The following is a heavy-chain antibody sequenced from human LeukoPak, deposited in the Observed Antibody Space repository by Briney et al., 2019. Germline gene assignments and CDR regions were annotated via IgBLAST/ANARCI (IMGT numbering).Heavy chain of an antibody. V-gene: IGHV1-18*01. Sequence: GASVKVSCKASGYTFTSYGISWVRQAPGQGLEWMGWISAYNGNTNHAQKLQDRVTMTTDTSTSTAYMELRSLRSDDTAMYYCARDEVDYYDSTGYLGYYFDCWGQGTLVTVSS. CDR3: ARDEVDYYDSTGYLGYYFDC. CDR2: ISAYNGNT. CDR1: GYTFTSYG. J-gene: IGHJ4*02. D-gene: IGHD3-22*01.